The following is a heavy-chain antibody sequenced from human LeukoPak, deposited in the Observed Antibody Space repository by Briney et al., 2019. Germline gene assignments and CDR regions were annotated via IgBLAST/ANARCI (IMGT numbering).Heavy chain of an antibody. J-gene: IGHJ6*03. CDR1: GGSISSSSYY. D-gene: IGHD6-19*01. Sequence: SETLSLTCTVSGGSISSSSYYWGWIRQPPGKGLEWIGSIYYSGSTYYNPSLKSRVTISVDTSKNQFSLKLSSVTAADTAVYYCARARSGWYRGDYYYYMDVWGKGTTVTVSS. CDR2: IYYSGST. CDR3: ARARSGWYRGDYYYYMDV. V-gene: IGHV4-39*07.